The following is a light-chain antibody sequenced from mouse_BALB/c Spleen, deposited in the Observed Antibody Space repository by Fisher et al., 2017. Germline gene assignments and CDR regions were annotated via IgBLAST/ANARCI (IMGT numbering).Light chain of an antibody. J-gene: IGKJ4*01. CDR3: QQWSSNPPT. V-gene: IGKV4-59*01. Sequence: IVITQTTALMSASPGEKVTMTCSASSSVNYMYWYQQKSGTSPKRWIYDTSKLASGVPARFSGSGSGTSYSLTISSMEAEDAATYYCQQWSSNPPTFGSGTKLEIK. CDR1: SSVNY. CDR2: DTS.